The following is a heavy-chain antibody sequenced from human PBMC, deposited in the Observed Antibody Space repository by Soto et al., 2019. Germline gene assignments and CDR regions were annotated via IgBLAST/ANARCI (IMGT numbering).Heavy chain of an antibody. D-gene: IGHD2-8*02. J-gene: IGHJ4*02. CDR2: ISGSGGNT. CDR3: AKDMVHCTGTRCARYFEK. CDR1: KFTFSTYA. V-gene: IGHV3-23*01. Sequence: EVQLLESGGGLVQRGGSLRLSCAASKFTFSTYAMTWVRQAPGKGLEWVSDISGSGGNTYYADSVKGRFTISRDNSKSTLYLQMNSLRAEDTAVYYCAKDMVHCTGTRCARYFEKWGRGTLVTVSS.